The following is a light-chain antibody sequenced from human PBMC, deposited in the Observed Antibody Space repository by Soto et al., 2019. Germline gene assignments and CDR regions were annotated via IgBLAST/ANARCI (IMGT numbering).Light chain of an antibody. J-gene: IGKJ1*01. V-gene: IGKV1-6*01. CDR3: LQNFNFPWT. Sequence: AIQMTQSPSSLSAPVGDRVTITCRASQGITDDLGWYQQKPGEAPKLLIYAASSLQSGVPSRFSGSGSGTDFTLTISSLQPEDFATYYCLQNFNFPWTFGQGTKVEIK. CDR1: QGITDD. CDR2: AAS.